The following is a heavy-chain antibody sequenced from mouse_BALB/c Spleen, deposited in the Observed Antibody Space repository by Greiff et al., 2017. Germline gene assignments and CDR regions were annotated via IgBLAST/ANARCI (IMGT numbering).Heavy chain of an antibody. D-gene: IGHD2-10*01. CDR2: ISYDGSN. V-gene: IGHV3-6*02. CDR1: GYSITSGYY. Sequence: EVQLHQSGPGLVKPSQSLSLTCSVTGYSITSGYYWNWIRQFPGNKLEWMGYISYDGSNNYNPSLKNRISITRDTSKNQFFLKLNSVTTEDTATYYCASPYYGNYGWYFDVWGAGTTVTVSS. J-gene: IGHJ1*01. CDR3: ASPYYGNYGWYFDV.